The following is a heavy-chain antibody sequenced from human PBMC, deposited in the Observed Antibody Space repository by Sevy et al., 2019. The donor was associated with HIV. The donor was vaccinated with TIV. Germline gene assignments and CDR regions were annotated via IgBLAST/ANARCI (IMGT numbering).Heavy chain of an antibody. CDR3: AKDLISVAGFYAFDM. CDR1: GFNFNEYA. CDR2: ITWNSYSV. J-gene: IGHJ3*02. D-gene: IGHD6-19*01. Sequence: GGSLRLCCAASGFNFNEYAMHWVRQAPGKGLGWVSGITWNSYSVVYADSVKGRFTISRDKDKNSLYLQMNSLRPEDTALYYCAKDLISVAGFYAFDMWGQGTMVTVSS. V-gene: IGHV3-9*01.